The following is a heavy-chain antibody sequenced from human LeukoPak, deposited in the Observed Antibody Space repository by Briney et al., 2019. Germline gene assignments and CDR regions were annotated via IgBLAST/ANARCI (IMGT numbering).Heavy chain of an antibody. D-gene: IGHD3-10*01. V-gene: IGHV1-69*06. Sequence: ASVKVSCTASGGIFSSNAISWVRQAPGQGLEWMGGIIPIFGTPNYARKFQDRLTITADKSTSTAYMELSSLRSEDTAVYYCARKTPGFGELIAFDIWGQGTMVTVSS. CDR2: IIPIFGTP. J-gene: IGHJ3*02. CDR3: ARKTPGFGELIAFDI. CDR1: GGIFSSNA.